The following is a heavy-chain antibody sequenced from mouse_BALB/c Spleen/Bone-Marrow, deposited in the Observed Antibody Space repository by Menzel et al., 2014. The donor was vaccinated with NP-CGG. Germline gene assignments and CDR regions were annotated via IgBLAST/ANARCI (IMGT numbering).Heavy chain of an antibody. V-gene: IGHV1-9*01. CDR1: GYTFSSYW. Sequence: VQLQQSGAELMKPGASVKISCKATGYTFSSYWIEWVKQRPGHGLEWIGEILPGSDSTNYNEKFKGKATFTADTSSNTAYMQLSSLTSEDSAVYYFASWGYDGYFYAMDYWGQGTSVTVSS. J-gene: IGHJ4*01. CDR2: ILPGSDST. D-gene: IGHD2-3*01. CDR3: ASWGYDGYFYAMDY.